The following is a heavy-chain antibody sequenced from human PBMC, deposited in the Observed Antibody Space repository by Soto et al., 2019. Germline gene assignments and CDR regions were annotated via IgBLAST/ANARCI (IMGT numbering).Heavy chain of an antibody. D-gene: IGHD3-10*01. CDR1: GFTFSSYA. Sequence: GGSLRLSCTASGFTFSSYAMSWVRQAPGKGLEWVSGISAGGSNTYYPDSVKGRFTISRDNSRNTLYLQMNNLRVEDTAVYYCADGGEWAFNFGYWGQGTLVTVSS. V-gene: IGHV3-23*01. J-gene: IGHJ4*02. CDR3: ADGGEWAFNFGY. CDR2: ISAGGSNT.